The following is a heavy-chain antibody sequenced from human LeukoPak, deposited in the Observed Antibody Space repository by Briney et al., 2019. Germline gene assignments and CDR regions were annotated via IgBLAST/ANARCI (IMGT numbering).Heavy chain of an antibody. CDR3: ARGQWVVVTAQGWFDP. CDR1: GYTFTSYD. V-gene: IGHV1-8*01. D-gene: IGHD2-21*02. J-gene: IGHJ5*02. CDR2: MNPNSGNT. Sequence: ASVKVSFKASGYTFTSYDINWVRQATGQGLEWMGWMNPNSGNTGYAQKFQGRVTMTRNTSISTAYMELSSLRSEDTAVYYCARGQWVVVTAQGWFDPWGQGTLVTVSS.